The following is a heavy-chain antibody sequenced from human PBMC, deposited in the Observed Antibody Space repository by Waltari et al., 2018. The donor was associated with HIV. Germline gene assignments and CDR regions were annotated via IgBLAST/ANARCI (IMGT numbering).Heavy chain of an antibody. V-gene: IGHV3-23*01. Sequence: VQLLESGGGLVHPGGSLRLSCDASGFPFTCYAMSWVRQAPGKGLEWVSFISGSGGSTYYADSVKGRFTISRDNSKNTLYLQMNSLRAEDTAVYYCAKDNRDPLGTLWYWGQGTLVTVSS. CDR1: GFPFTCYA. CDR3: AKDNRDPLGTLWY. J-gene: IGHJ4*02. D-gene: IGHD2-21*01. CDR2: ISGSGGST.